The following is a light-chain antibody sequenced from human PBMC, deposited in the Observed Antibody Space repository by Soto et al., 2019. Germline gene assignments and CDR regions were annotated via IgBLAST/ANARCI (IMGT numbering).Light chain of an antibody. CDR2: HAF. CDR3: QQYDSSPYT. Sequence: EIVLTQSPGTLSLSPGERATLSCRASQSLSSNFLAWYQQKPGQAPRLLIYHAFSRATGMPDRFSGSGSRTDFTLTISRLEPEDFAVYYCQQYDSSPYTFGQGTKLDIK. CDR1: QSLSSNF. V-gene: IGKV3-20*01. J-gene: IGKJ2*01.